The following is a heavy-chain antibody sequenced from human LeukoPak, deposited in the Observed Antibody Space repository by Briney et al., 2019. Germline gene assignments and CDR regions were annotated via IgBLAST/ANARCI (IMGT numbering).Heavy chain of an antibody. CDR2: INHSGST. CDR3: ATEGVVPAATFDY. J-gene: IGHJ4*02. CDR1: GFTFSDYY. V-gene: IGHV4-34*08. D-gene: IGHD2-2*01. Sequence: PGGSLRLSCAASGFTFSDYYMSWIRQPPGKGLEWIGEINHSGSTNYNPSLKSRVTISVDTSKNQFSLKLSSVTAADTAVYYCATEGVVPAATFDYWGQGTLVTVSS.